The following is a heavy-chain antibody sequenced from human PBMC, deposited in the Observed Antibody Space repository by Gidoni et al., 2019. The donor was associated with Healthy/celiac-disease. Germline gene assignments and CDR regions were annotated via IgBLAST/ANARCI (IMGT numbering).Heavy chain of an antibody. D-gene: IGHD6-6*01. V-gene: IGHV3-23*01. Sequence: EVQLLESGGGLVQPGGSLRLSCAASVFTFSSYAMSWVRQAPGKGLEWVSAISGSGGSTYYADSVKGRFTISRDNSKNTLYLQMNSLRAEDTAVYYCAKFEYSSSFVNYWGQGTLVTVSS. J-gene: IGHJ4*02. CDR1: VFTFSSYA. CDR3: AKFEYSSSFVNY. CDR2: ISGSGGST.